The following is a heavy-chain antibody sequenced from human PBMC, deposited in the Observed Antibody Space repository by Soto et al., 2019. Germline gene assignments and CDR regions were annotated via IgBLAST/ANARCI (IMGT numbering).Heavy chain of an antibody. V-gene: IGHV1-69*06. Sequence: QVQLVQSGAEVKKPGSSVKVSCKASGGTFSSYAISWVRQAPGQGLEWMGGIIPIFGTANYAQKFQGRVTLSPEKTPSTALMEVSRLGFGGQAGDFLAREGLEYLCGSGYFFRRGVFDYWGQGTLVTVSS. J-gene: IGHJ4*02. CDR3: AREGLEYLCGSGYFFRRGVFDY. CDR2: IIPIFGTA. CDR1: GGTFSSYA. D-gene: IGHD3-22*01.